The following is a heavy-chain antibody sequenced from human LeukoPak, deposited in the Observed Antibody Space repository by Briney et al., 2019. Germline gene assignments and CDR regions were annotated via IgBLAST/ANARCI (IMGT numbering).Heavy chain of an antibody. CDR3: ARHRRLGYYDSSGSPNGFDP. V-gene: IGHV4-39*07. J-gene: IGHJ5*02. CDR1: GGSISSSSYY. CDR2: IYYSGST. Sequence: SETLSLTCTVSGGSISSSSYYWGWLRQPPGKGLEWIGSIYYSGSTYYNPSLKSRVTISVDTSKNQFSLKLSSVTAADTAVYYCARHRRLGYYDSSGSPNGFDPWGQGTLVTVSS. D-gene: IGHD3-22*01.